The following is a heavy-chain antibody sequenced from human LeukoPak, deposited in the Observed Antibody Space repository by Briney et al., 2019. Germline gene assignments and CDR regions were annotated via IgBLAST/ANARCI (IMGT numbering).Heavy chain of an antibody. CDR2: VYPEDGET. D-gene: IGHD6-6*01. CDR3: ATGVSSSSGYNWFDP. Sequence: ATVKISCKVSGYTFTDYYMQWVQQDPGTGLEWMGLVYPEDGETIDAEKFQGRATITADTSTDTAYMELSSLRSEDTAVYYCATGVSSSSGYNWFDPWGQGTLVTVSS. V-gene: IGHV1-69-2*01. J-gene: IGHJ5*02. CDR1: GYTFTDYY.